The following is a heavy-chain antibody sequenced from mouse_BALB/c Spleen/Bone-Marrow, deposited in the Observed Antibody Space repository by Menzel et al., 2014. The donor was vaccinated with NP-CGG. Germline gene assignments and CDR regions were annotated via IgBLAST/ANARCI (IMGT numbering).Heavy chain of an antibody. CDR3: AQWPHYYGSGYEGY. D-gene: IGHD1-1*01. CDR1: GFNITATY. Sequence: VPLQQSGAELVKPGASVKLSCTASGFNITATYMHWVKQRPEQGLEWIGMIYPATGNTNHDPKFQVKATGTADTSSNTAYLQLSSLTSEDTAVYYCAQWPHYYGSGYEGYWGQGTTLTVSS. CDR2: IYPATGNT. J-gene: IGHJ2*01. V-gene: IGHV14-3*02.